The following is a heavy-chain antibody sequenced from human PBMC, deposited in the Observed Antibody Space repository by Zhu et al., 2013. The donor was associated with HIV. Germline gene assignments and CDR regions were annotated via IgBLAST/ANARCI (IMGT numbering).Heavy chain of an antibody. CDR3: AREAFTALYFNQHDY. CDR1: GFTFSSYA. V-gene: IGHV3-30-3*01. J-gene: IGHJ4*02. D-gene: IGHD3-9*01. CDR2: ISYDGSNK. Sequence: VQLVESGGGVVQPGRSLRLSCAASGFTFSSYAMHWVRQAPGKGLEWVAVISYDGSNKYYADSVKGRFTISRDNSKNTLYLQMNSLRAEDTAVYYCAREAFTALYFNQHDYWGQGTLVTVSS.